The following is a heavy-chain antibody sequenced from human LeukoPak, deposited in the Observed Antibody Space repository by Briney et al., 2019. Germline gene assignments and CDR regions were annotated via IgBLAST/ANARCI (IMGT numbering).Heavy chain of an antibody. CDR1: GFTFSSYW. V-gene: IGHV3-74*01. CDR3: AKGTKESYYDFWSGYYFLGLAGGYYMDV. J-gene: IGHJ6*03. Sequence: GGSLRLSCAASGFTFSSYWMHWVRHAPGKGLVWVSRINSDGSSTTYADSVKGRFTISRDNAKNTLYLQMNSLRAEDTAVYYCAKGTKESYYDFWSGYYFLGLAGGYYMDVWGKGTTVTVSS. CDR2: INSDGSST. D-gene: IGHD3-3*01.